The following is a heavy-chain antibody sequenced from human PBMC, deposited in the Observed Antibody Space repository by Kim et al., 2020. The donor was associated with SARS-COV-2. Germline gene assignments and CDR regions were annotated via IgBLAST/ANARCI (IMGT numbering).Heavy chain of an antibody. Sequence: GGSLRLSCAASGFTFSSYSMNWVRQAPGKGLEWVSSISSSSSYIYYADSVKGRITISRDNAKNSLYLQMNSMRAEDTAVYYCARERRYYAYYYYGMDVWGQGTTVTVSS. CDR3: ARERRYYAYYYYGMDV. CDR1: GFTFSSYS. J-gene: IGHJ6*02. V-gene: IGHV3-21*01. D-gene: IGHD3-16*01. CDR2: ISSSSSYI.